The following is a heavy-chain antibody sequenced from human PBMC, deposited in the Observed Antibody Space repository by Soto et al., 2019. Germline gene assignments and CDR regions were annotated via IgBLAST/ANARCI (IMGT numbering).Heavy chain of an antibody. D-gene: IGHD4-4*01. J-gene: IGHJ6*02. V-gene: IGHV3-30-3*01. CDR1: GFTFSSYA. Sequence: QVQLVESGGGVVQPGRSLRLSCAASGFTFSSYAMHWVRKAPGKGLEWVAVISYDGSNKYYADSVKGRFTISRDNSKNTLYLQMNSLKAEDTAVYYCARDGSYSNYESYYYYGMDVWGQGTTVNVSS. CDR3: ARDGSYSNYESYYYYGMDV. CDR2: ISYDGSNK.